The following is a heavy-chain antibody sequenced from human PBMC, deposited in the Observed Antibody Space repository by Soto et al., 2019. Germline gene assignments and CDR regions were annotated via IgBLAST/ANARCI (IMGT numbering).Heavy chain of an antibody. J-gene: IGHJ5*02. CDR3: ARQLRFLEWLLSTRYNWFDP. Sequence: GSLRLSFAASGFTFSDYYMSWIRQAPGKGLEWVSYISSSGSTIYYADSVKGRFTISRDNAKNSLYLQMNSLRAEDTAVYYCARQLRFLEWLLSTRYNWFDPWGQGTLVTVS. D-gene: IGHD3-3*01. V-gene: IGHV3-11*01. CDR1: GFTFSDYY. CDR2: ISSSGSTI.